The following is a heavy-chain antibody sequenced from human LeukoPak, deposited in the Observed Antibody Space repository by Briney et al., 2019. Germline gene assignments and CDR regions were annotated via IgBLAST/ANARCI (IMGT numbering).Heavy chain of an antibody. Sequence: ASVKVSCKASGYTFTGYYMHWVRQAPGQGLEWMGRINPNSGGTNYAQKFQGRVTMTRDTSISTAYMELSRLRSDDTAVYYCARDVDIVATGFDYWGQGTLVTVSS. CDR2: INPNSGGT. CDR1: GYTFTGYY. D-gene: IGHD5-12*01. V-gene: IGHV1-2*06. CDR3: ARDVDIVATGFDY. J-gene: IGHJ4*02.